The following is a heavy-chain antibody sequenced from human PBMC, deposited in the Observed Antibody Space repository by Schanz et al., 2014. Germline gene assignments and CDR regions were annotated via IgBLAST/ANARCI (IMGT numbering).Heavy chain of an antibody. CDR2: IISILGIP. D-gene: IGHD5-12*01. CDR3: ARGPLGTSP. CDR1: GYTFISYG. J-gene: IGHJ5*02. Sequence: QVHLVQSGAEAKKPGASVKVSCKASGYTFISYGIKWVRQAPGQGLEWMGWIISILGIPNYAQKFQGRVTFTADKSTSTAYMELSSLKSEDTAVYCCARGPLGTSPWGQGTLVNVSS. V-gene: IGHV1-69*09.